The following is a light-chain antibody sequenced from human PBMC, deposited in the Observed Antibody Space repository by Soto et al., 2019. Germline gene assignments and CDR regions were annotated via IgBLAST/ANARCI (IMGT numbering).Light chain of an antibody. Sequence: EIVLTQSPATLSLSPGERGTLSCRASQSIGVYLAWYQQKSGQAPRLLIYDASTRATGIPARFSGSGSGRDFTLTISSLEPEDFAVYYCQQYGNSPLFGQGTKVEIK. CDR3: QQYGNSPL. CDR1: QSIGVY. J-gene: IGKJ1*01. CDR2: DAS. V-gene: IGKV3-11*02.